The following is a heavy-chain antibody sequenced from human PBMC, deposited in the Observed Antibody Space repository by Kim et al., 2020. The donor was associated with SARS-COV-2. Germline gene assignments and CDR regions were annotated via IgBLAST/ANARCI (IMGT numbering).Heavy chain of an antibody. Sequence: SETLSLTCTVSGGSISSGGYYWSWIRQHPGKGLEWIGYIYYSGSTYYNPSLKSRVTISVDTSKNQFSLKLSSVTAADTAVYYCARDRADGSGLPKHYYYYGMDVWGQGTTVTVSS. D-gene: IGHD3-10*01. CDR3: ARDRADGSGLPKHYYYYGMDV. CDR2: IYYSGST. V-gene: IGHV4-31*03. J-gene: IGHJ6*02. CDR1: GGSISSGGYY.